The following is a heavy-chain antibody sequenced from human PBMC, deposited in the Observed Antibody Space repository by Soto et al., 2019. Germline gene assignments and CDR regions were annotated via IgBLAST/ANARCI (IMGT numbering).Heavy chain of an antibody. Sequence: EVQLLDSGGGLVQPGGSLRLSCAASGFTFSNYAMTWVRQGPGKGLEWVSGISGSGGRTYYADSVKGRFTISRDNSKSTLYLQMNSLRAEDTAVYYCAKAYFVRSSEQPYYFDYWGQGTLVTVS. V-gene: IGHV3-23*01. CDR1: GFTFSNYA. J-gene: IGHJ4*02. CDR3: AKAYFVRSSEQPYYFDY. D-gene: IGHD3-16*02. CDR2: ISGSGGRT.